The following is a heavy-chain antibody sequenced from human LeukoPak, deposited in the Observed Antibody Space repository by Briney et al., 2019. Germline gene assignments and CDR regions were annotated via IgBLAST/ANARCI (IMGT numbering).Heavy chain of an antibody. Sequence: GGSLRLSCAASGFTFSNYAMSWVRQAPGKGLEWVSAISGSGGYTYYADSVKGRFTISRDNSKNTLYLQMNTPRAEDTAVYYCAKDLRQQLVPRGADYWGQGTLVTVSS. CDR2: ISGSGGYT. CDR1: GFTFSNYA. J-gene: IGHJ4*02. CDR3: AKDLRQQLVPRGADY. V-gene: IGHV3-23*01. D-gene: IGHD6-13*01.